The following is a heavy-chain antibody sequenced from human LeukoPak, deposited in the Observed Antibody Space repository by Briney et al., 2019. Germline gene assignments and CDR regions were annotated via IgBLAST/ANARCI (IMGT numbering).Heavy chain of an antibody. V-gene: IGHV3-7*01. Sequence: GGSLRLSCAAPGFTFSSFWMSWVRHAPGKGLEWVANIKGDGSEIYYVDSVKGRFSISRDNAKNSLYLQMSSLRAEDTAVYYCARDGSSFDYWGQGALVTVSS. CDR1: GFTFSSFW. CDR2: IKGDGSEI. J-gene: IGHJ4*02. D-gene: IGHD2-15*01. CDR3: ARDGSSFDY.